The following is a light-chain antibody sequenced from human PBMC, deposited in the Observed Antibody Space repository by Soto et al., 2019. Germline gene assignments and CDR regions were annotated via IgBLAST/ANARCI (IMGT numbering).Light chain of an antibody. CDR2: GIS. CDR1: HTISSSY. J-gene: IGKJ4*02. CDR3: QHRSTWPRS. Sequence: EIVLTQSPGTLSLSPGERATLSCRASHTISSSYLAWYQQKPGQAPRLLMYGISRRATGIPDRFSGSGSGTDFTLTITRLEPEDFAVYYCQHRSTWPRSFGRGTKVE. V-gene: IGKV3D-20*02.